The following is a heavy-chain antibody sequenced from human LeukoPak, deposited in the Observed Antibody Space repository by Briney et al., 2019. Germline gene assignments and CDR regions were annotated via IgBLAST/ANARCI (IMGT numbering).Heavy chain of an antibody. Sequence: PSQTLSLTCTVSGGSISSYYWSWIRQPPGKGLEWIGYIYYSGSTNYNPSLKSRVTISVDTSKNQFSLKLSSVTAADTAVYYCARGRYYDFWSGHLEFDPWGQGTLATVSS. CDR3: ARGRYYDFWSGHLEFDP. J-gene: IGHJ5*02. D-gene: IGHD3-3*01. V-gene: IGHV4-59*01. CDR2: IYYSGST. CDR1: GGSISSYY.